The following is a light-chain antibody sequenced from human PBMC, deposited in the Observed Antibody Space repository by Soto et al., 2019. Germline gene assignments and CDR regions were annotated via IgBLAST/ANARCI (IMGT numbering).Light chain of an antibody. J-gene: IGLJ2*01. CDR2: EVS. Sequence: QSALTQPPSASGSPGQSVTISCTGTSSDVGGYNYVSWYQQHPGKAPKLMIYEVSKRPSGVPDRFSGSKSGNTASLTVSGLQAEDEGDYYCSSYAGSKVFGGGTKLTVL. V-gene: IGLV2-8*01. CDR3: SSYAGSKV. CDR1: SSDVGGYNY.